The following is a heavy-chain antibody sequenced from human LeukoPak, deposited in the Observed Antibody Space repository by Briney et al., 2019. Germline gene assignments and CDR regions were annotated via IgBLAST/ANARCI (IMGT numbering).Heavy chain of an antibody. CDR1: GYSISSGYY. D-gene: IGHD3-3*01. CDR2: IYHSGST. CDR3: ARDLGTISIFGVGLDFDS. V-gene: IGHV4-38-2*02. Sequence: SETLSLTCTVSGYSISSGYYWGWIRQPPGKGLEWIGSIYHSGSTYYNPSPKSRVTISVDTSKNQFSLKLSSVTAADTAVYYCARDLGTISIFGVGLDFDSWGQGTLVTVSS. J-gene: IGHJ4*02.